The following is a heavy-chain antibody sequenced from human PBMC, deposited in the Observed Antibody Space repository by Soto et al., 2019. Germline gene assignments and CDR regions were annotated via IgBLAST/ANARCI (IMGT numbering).Heavy chain of an antibody. Sequence: QLQLQESGPGLVKPSETLSLTCTVSGGSISSSSYYWGWIRQPPGKGLEWIGSIYYSGSTYYNPSLNSRVTISVDTSKNQFSLKLSSVTAADTAVYYCAGAGIAGRRYNWFDPWGQGTLVTVSS. CDR1: GGSISSSSYY. D-gene: IGHD6-6*01. J-gene: IGHJ5*02. V-gene: IGHV4-39*01. CDR2: IYYSGST. CDR3: AGAGIAGRRYNWFDP.